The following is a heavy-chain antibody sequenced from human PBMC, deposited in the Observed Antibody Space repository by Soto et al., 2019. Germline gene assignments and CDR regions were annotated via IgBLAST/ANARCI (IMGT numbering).Heavy chain of an antibody. D-gene: IGHD3-10*01. Sequence: SLRLSCDTSAVPMRYSYVRWFRRVPGRGLECLSYVSSDGGCTHYADSVQGRFTISRDNTKNSLFLEMKGLRAEDTALYFCARDPMGRGVPLDYWGPGTLVT. CDR2: VSSDGGCT. CDR3: ARDPMGRGVPLDY. CDR1: AVPMRYSY. V-gene: IGHV3-11*06. J-gene: IGHJ4*02.